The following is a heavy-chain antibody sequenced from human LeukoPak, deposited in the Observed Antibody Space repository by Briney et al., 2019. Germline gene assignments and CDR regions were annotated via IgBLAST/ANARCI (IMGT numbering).Heavy chain of an antibody. D-gene: IGHD1-14*01. CDR2: IFYSGTT. CDR3: ARGAGGPFDY. V-gene: IGHV4-59*01. Sequence: PSETLSLTCTVSGGSISSYYWSWIRQPPGKGLEWIGYIFYSGTTNYNPSLKSRITMSVDTSKNQFSLKLSSVTAADTAVYYCARGAGGPFDYWGQGTLVTVSS. J-gene: IGHJ4*02. CDR1: GGSISSYY.